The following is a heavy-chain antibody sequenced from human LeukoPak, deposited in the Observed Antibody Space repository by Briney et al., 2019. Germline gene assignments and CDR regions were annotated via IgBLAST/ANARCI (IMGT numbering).Heavy chain of an antibody. CDR3: ARGVWTPFDS. D-gene: IGHD1-1*01. J-gene: IGHJ4*02. CDR1: GFSLSNYW. V-gene: IGHV3-7*01. Sequence: GGSLRLSCAASGFSLSNYWMNWVRQAPGKGLEWVANIKQDGSEKNYVDSVKGRFSISRDNAKNSLILQMNSLRDEDTAVYYCARGVWTPFDSWGQGTLVSVSS. CDR2: IKQDGSEK.